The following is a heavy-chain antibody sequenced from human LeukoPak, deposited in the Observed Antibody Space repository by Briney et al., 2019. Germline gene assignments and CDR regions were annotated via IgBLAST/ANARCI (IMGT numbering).Heavy chain of an antibody. Sequence: SETLSLTCTVSDGFINSNYYYWGWVRQPPGKGLEWIGEINHSGSTNYNPSLKSRVTISVDTSKNQFSLKLSSVTAADTAVYYCARIPRKYSSSWYFDYWGQGTLVTVSS. CDR2: INHSGST. J-gene: IGHJ4*02. D-gene: IGHD6-6*01. CDR1: DGFINSNYYY. V-gene: IGHV4-39*07. CDR3: ARIPRKYSSSWYFDY.